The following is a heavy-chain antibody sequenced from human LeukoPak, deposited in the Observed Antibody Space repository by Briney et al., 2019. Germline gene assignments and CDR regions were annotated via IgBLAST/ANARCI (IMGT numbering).Heavy chain of an antibody. V-gene: IGHV4-4*07. CDR3: ARDQRLTMVRGVIIQWFDP. D-gene: IGHD3-10*01. J-gene: IGHJ5*02. CDR1: GGSISRYY. Sequence: SETLSLTCTVSGGSISRYYWSWIRQPAGKGLEWIGRIYTSGSTNYNPSLKSRVTMSVDTSKNQFSLKLSSVTAADTAVYYCARDQRLTMVRGVIIQWFDPWGQGTLVTVSS. CDR2: IYTSGST.